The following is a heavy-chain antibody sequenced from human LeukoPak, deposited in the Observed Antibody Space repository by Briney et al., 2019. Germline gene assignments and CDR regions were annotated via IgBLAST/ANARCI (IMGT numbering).Heavy chain of an antibody. D-gene: IGHD6-13*01. V-gene: IGHV4-59*01. CDR3: ARTGSSSWPYYYYYMDV. J-gene: IGHJ6*03. CDR1: GGSISSYY. Sequence: SETLSLTCTVSGGSISSYYWSWIRQPPGKGLEWIGYIYYSGSTNYNPSLKSRVTISVDTSKNQFSLKLSSVTAADTAVYYCARTGSSSWPYYYYYMDVWGKGTTVTISS. CDR2: IYYSGST.